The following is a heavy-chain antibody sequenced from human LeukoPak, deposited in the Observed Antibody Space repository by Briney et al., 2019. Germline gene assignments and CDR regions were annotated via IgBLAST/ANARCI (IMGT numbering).Heavy chain of an antibody. D-gene: IGHD6-19*01. J-gene: IGHJ4*02. V-gene: IGHV3-48*03. CDR3: AREGSSGWKIDY. CDR2: FSSSGSTI. CDR1: GFTFSSYE. Sequence: GGSLRLSCAASGFTFSSYEMNWVRQAPGKGLEWVSYFSSSGSTIYYADSVKGRFTISRDNAKDSLYLQMNSLRAEDTAVYYCAREGSSGWKIDYWGQGTLVTVSS.